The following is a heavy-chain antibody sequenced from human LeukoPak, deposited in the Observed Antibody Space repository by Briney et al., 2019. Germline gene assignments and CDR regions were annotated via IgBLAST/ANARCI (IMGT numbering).Heavy chain of an antibody. Sequence: GGSLRLSCAASGFTFSSYAMSWVRQAPGKGLEWVSAISGSGGSTYYADSVKGRFTISRDNSKNTLYLQMNSLRAEDTAVYYCASLLRYLYYFDCWGQGTLVTVSS. V-gene: IGHV3-23*01. CDR1: GFTFSSYA. CDR3: ASLLRYLYYFDC. J-gene: IGHJ4*02. CDR2: ISGSGGST. D-gene: IGHD3-9*01.